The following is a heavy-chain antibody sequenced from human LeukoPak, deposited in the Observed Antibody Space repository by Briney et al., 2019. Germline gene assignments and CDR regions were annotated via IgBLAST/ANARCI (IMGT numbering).Heavy chain of an antibody. J-gene: IGHJ4*02. CDR3: ARERRGPAATRYFDY. D-gene: IGHD2-2*01. Sequence: PSETLSLTCAVYGGSFSGYYWSWIRQPPGKGLEWIGEINHSGSTNYNPSLKSRVTISVDTSKNQFSLKLSSVTAADTAVYYCARERRGPAATRYFDYWGQGTLVTVSS. V-gene: IGHV4-34*01. CDR2: INHSGST. CDR1: GGSFSGYY.